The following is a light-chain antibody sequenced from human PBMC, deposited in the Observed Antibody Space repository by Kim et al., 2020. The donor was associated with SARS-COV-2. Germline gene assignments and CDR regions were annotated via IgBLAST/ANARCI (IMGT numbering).Light chain of an antibody. V-gene: IGKV1-5*03. CDR3: QQYESYSQFS. J-gene: IGKJ2*03. CDR2: QAS. Sequence: DIQMTQSPSSLSAFLGDRVTITCRASQSIRFYLAWYQQKTGEAPRLLISQASTLESGVPSRFSGSGSGTEFTLTISSLQPDDFATYYCQQYESYSQFSFGQGTKLE. CDR1: QSIRFY.